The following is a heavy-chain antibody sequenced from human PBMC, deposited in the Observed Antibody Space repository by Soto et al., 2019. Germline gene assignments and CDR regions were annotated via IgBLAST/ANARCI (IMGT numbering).Heavy chain of an antibody. D-gene: IGHD2-2*01. J-gene: IGHJ4*02. Sequence: ASVKVSCKASGGTFSSYTISWVRQAPGQGLEWMGRIIPILGIANYAQKFQGRVTITADKSTSTAYMELSSLRSEDTAVYYCASSDFIVVVPAALLFDYWGQGTLVTVSS. CDR3: ASSDFIVVVPAALLFDY. CDR1: GGTFSSYT. V-gene: IGHV1-69*02. CDR2: IIPILGIA.